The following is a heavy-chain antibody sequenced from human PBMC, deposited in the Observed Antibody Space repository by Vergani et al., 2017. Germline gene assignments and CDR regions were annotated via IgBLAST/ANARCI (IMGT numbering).Heavy chain of an antibody. CDR1: GGTFSSYA. V-gene: IGHV1-69*01. D-gene: IGHD3-16*01. CDR3: ARDPLPVGVHYYYYGMDV. J-gene: IGHJ6*02. Sequence: QVQLVQSGAEVKKPGSSVKVSCKASGGTFSSYAISWVRQAPGQGLEWMGGIIPIFGTANYAQKFQGRVTITADESTSTAYMELSSLRSEDTAVYYCARDPLPVGVHYYYYGMDVWGQGTTVTVSS. CDR2: IIPIFGTA.